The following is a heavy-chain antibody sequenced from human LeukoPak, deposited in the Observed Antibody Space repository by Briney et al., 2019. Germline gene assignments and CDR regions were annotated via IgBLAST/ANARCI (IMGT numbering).Heavy chain of an antibody. Sequence: SETLSLTCTVSGGSTSSYYWSWIRQPAAKGLEWIGRIYTCGSTNYNPSLKSRVTMSVDTSKNQFSLKLSSVTAADTAVYYCARDGYDFWSAKYYYYMDVWGKGTTVTVSS. CDR2: IYTCGST. D-gene: IGHD3-3*01. V-gene: IGHV4-4*07. J-gene: IGHJ6*03. CDR3: ARDGYDFWSAKYYYYMDV. CDR1: GGSTSSYY.